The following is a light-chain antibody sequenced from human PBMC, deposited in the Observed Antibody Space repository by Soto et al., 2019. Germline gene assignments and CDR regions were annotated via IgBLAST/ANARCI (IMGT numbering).Light chain of an antibody. CDR1: QTISTW. V-gene: IGKV1-5*01. CDR2: DAS. CDR3: QRYTNTNNPWM. J-gene: IGKJ1*01. Sequence: DVQVTHSPPTLSASVRDRVTITCRASQTISTWMAWYQQKPGKAPKLLVYDASTLQSGVASRFSGSGSGTEFTLIISGLQPDDAATDYCQRYTNTNNPWMLGQGTKAAIK.